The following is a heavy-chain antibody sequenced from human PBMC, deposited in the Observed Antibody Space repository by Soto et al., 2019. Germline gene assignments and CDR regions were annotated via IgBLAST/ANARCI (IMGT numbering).Heavy chain of an antibody. Sequence: EVLLVESGGGLVQPGGSLRLSCAASGFSFSTYWMSWVRLAPGTGLEWVATIKQDAIDYYHADSVKGRFAISRDNAEKSLYLQRTSLRPDDTAVYYCVRGCDRSHCPYYFDVWGTGTRVTVSS. D-gene: IGHD3-22*01. J-gene: IGHJ6*03. CDR3: VRGCDRSHCPYYFDV. CDR1: GFSFSTYW. V-gene: IGHV3-7*01. CDR2: IKQDAIDY.